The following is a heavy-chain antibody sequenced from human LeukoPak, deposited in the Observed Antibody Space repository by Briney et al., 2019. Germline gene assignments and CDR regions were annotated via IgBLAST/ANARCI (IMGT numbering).Heavy chain of an antibody. V-gene: IGHV4-34*01. Sequence: SETLSLTCAVYGGSFSGYYWSWIRQAPGKGLEWIGKINHSGNIDYNPPLKSRVTISVDTSKNQFSLKLSSVTAADTAVYYCARVSSSIVVVPAYYMDVWGKGTTVTVSS. J-gene: IGHJ6*03. CDR1: GGSFSGYY. CDR3: ARVSSSIVVVPAYYMDV. D-gene: IGHD2-2*01. CDR2: INHSGNI.